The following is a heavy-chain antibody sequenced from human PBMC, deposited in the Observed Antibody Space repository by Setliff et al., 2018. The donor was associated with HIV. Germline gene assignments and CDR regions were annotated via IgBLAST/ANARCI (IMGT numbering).Heavy chain of an antibody. D-gene: IGHD5-12*01. Sequence: SETLSLTCAVYGGSFIDHKWRWIRQSPGKGLEWIGDIDHSGSTNYYPAPKSRDTISVDTSTKRFYLKKKYVTAADTAVYYCAGGQLVLRGTNFYYTDVWGKGTSVTVSS. CDR2: IDHSGST. V-gene: IGHV4-34*01. J-gene: IGHJ6*03. CDR1: GGSFIDHK. CDR3: AGGQLVLRGTNFYYTDV.